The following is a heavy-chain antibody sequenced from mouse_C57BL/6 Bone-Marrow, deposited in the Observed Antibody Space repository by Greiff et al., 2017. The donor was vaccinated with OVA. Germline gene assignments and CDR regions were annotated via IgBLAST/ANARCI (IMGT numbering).Heavy chain of an antibody. V-gene: IGHV1-64*01. Sequence: QVQLQQPGAELVKPGASVKLSCKASGYTFTSYWMHWVKQRPGQGLEWIGMIHPNSGSTNYNEKFKSKATLTVDQSSSTAYMQLSSLTSEDSAVYYCESFFRARATRGVDYDMDYWGQGTSVTVSS. J-gene: IGHJ4*01. CDR3: ESFFRARATRGVDYDMDY. CDR2: IHPNSGST. D-gene: IGHD3-1*01. CDR1: GYTFTSYW.